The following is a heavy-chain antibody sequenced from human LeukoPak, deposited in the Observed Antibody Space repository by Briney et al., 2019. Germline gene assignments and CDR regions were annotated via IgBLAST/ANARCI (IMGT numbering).Heavy chain of an antibody. CDR2: ISGSGGST. D-gene: IGHD3-22*01. CDR1: GFTFSGYA. CDR3: AKDPTMIVVVIPDY. V-gene: IGHV3-23*01. J-gene: IGHJ4*02. Sequence: PGGSLRLSCAASGFTFSGYAMSWVRQAPGKGLDWVSAISGSGGSTYYADSVKGRFTISRDNSKNTLYLQMNSLRAEDTAVYYCAKDPTMIVVVIPDYWGQGTLVTVSS.